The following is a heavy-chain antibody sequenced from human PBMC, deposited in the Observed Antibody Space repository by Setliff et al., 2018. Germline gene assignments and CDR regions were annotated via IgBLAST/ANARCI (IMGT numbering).Heavy chain of an antibody. CDR1: GDSVSRSNNY. V-gene: IGHV4-39*01. CDR2: FDYIGTT. D-gene: IGHD1-1*01. CDR3: ARHQKVYSTTGYPQALDY. Sequence: SETLSLTCSVSGDSVSRSNNYWGWIRQPPGKGLEWVGSFDYIGTTHYNESLKSRVTISTDTSKNKFSLRLSAVTAADKAIYFCARHQKVYSTTGYPQALDYWGQGILVTVSS. J-gene: IGHJ4*02.